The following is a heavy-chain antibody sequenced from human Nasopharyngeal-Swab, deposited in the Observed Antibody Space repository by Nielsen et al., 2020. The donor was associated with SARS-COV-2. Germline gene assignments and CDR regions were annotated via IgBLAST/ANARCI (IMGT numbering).Heavy chain of an antibody. D-gene: IGHD2-2*01. V-gene: IGHV3-33*01. CDR1: GFTFSSYG. J-gene: IGHJ4*02. CDR2: IWYDGSNK. Sequence: GESLKISCAASGFTFSSYGMHWVRQAPGKGLEWVAVIWYDGSNKYYPDPVKGRFTISRDNSKNTLYLQMNSLRAEDTAVYYCARDLRCSSTSCYDEAAYWGQGTLVTVSS. CDR3: ARDLRCSSTSCYDEAAY.